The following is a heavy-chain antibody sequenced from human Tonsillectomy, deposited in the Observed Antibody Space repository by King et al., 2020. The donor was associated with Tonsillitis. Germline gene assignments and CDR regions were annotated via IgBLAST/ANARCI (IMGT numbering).Heavy chain of an antibody. CDR3: AKESDAFDI. V-gene: IGHV3-30*18. CDR1: GFTCSSCV. J-gene: IGHJ3*02. Sequence: VQLVESGGGVVQPGRSLRLSCAASGFTCSSCVMHWVRQAPGKGLEWVALLAYDGSYEYFADSVKGRFTISRDNSKNTLYLQMNSLGPEDTAVYYCAKESDAFDIWGQGTMVTVSS. CDR2: LAYDGSYE.